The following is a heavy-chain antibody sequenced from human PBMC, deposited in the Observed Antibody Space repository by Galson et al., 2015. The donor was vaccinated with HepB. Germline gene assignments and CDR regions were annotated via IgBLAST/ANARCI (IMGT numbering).Heavy chain of an antibody. D-gene: IGHD6-13*01. CDR1: GYSFTSYW. V-gene: IGHV5-10-1*01. Sequence: QSGAEVKKPGESLRISCKGSGYSFTSYWISWVRQMPGKGLEWMGRIDPSDSYTNYSPSFQGHVTISADKSISTAYLQWISLKTSATAMYYCARHSTSSWFSGYFDYWGQGTLLTVSS. CDR3: ARHSTSSWFSGYFDY. CDR2: IDPSDSYT. J-gene: IGHJ4*02.